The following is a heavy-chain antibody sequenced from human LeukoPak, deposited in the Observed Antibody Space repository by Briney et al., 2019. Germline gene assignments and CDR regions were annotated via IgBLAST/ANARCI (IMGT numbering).Heavy chain of an antibody. CDR2: IYYSGST. J-gene: IGHJ4*02. CDR3: ARIYSYGTFFDY. D-gene: IGHD5-18*01. Sequence: TSEDLSLTCTVSGGSISSSSYYWGWIRQPPGKGLEWIGSIYYSGSTYYNPSLKSRVTISVDTSKNQFSLKLSSVTAADTAVYYCARIYSYGTFFDYWGQGTLVTVSS. CDR1: GGSISSSSYY. V-gene: IGHV4-39*01.